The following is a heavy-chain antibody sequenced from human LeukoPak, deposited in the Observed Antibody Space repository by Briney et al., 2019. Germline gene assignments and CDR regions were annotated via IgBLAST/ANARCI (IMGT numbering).Heavy chain of an antibody. CDR1: GYTFTSYD. CDR3: ARGWRLVRGDFDY. Sequence: ASVKVSCKASGYTFTSYDINWVRQATRQGLEWMGWMNPNSGNTGYAQKFQGRVTITRNTSISTAYMELSSLRSEDTAVYYCARGWRLVRGDFDYWGQGTLVTVSS. D-gene: IGHD3-10*01. J-gene: IGHJ4*02. CDR2: MNPNSGNT. V-gene: IGHV1-8*03.